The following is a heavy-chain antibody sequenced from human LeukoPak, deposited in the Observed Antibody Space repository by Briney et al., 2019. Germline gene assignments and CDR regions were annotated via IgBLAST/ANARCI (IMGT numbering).Heavy chain of an antibody. V-gene: IGHV1-46*01. CDR2: INPSGGST. D-gene: IGHD3-9*01. J-gene: IGHJ4*02. CDR1: GYTFTSYY. CDR3: ARSAPTLTYDILTGYLAY. Sequence: ASVKVSCKASGYTFTSYYMHWVRQAPGQGLEWMGIINPSGGSTSYAQKFQGRVTMTRDMSTSTVYMELSSLRSDDTAVYYCARSAPTLTYDILTGYLAYWGQGTLVTVSS.